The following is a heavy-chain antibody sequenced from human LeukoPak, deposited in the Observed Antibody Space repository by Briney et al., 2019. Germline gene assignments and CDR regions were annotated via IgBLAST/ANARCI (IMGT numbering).Heavy chain of an antibody. Sequence: SETLSLTCAVSGYSISSGYYWGWIRQPPGEGLEWIGSNYHSGSTYYNPSLKSRVTISVDTSKNQFSLKLSSVTAADTAVYYWARRSSTFYIWGQGTMVTVSS. CDR3: ARRSSTFYI. V-gene: IGHV4-38-2*01. CDR2: NYHSGST. J-gene: IGHJ3*02. CDR1: GYSISSGYY. D-gene: IGHD6-6*01.